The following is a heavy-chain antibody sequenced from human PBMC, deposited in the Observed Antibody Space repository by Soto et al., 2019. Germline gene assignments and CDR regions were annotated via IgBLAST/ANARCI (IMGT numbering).Heavy chain of an antibody. CDR1: GGTFSSYA. D-gene: IGHD6-25*01. V-gene: IGHV1-69*06. Sequence: SVKVSCKASGGTFSSYAISWVRQAPGQGLEWMGGIIPIFGTANYAQKFQGRVTVTANTSISTVYMELSGLRPDDTAVYYCARRKERSGPHYFGYWGQGSQVTVSS. J-gene: IGHJ4*02. CDR2: IIPIFGTA. CDR3: ARRKERSGPHYFGY.